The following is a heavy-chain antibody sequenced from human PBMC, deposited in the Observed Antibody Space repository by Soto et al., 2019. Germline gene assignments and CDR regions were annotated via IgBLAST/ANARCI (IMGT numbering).Heavy chain of an antibody. CDR3: ARDSDYYGSGSPTYYYYYGMDV. Sequence: ASVKVSCKASGYTFTSYYMHWVRQAPGQGLEWMGIINPSGGSTSYAQKFQGRVTMTRDTSTSTVYMELSSLRSEDTAVYYCARDSDYYGSGSPTYYYYYGMDVWWQGTTVTVSS. CDR1: GYTFTSYY. J-gene: IGHJ6*01. D-gene: IGHD3-10*01. V-gene: IGHV1-46*03. CDR2: INPSGGST.